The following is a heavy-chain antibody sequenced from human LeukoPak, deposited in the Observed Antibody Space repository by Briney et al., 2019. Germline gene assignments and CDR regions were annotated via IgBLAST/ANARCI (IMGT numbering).Heavy chain of an antibody. Sequence: GASVKVSCKASGYTFSNNDINWVRQATGQGLEWMGWMNPISGNTGFAQKFQGRVTITRITSISTAYMEMSSLRPDDTAVYYCVRGAKCSGADCDSTKEYVYYFDYWGQGTLVTVSS. J-gene: IGHJ4*02. CDR1: GYTFSNND. V-gene: IGHV1-8*03. CDR2: MNPISGNT. CDR3: VRGAKCSGADCDSTKEYVYYFDY. D-gene: IGHD6-25*01.